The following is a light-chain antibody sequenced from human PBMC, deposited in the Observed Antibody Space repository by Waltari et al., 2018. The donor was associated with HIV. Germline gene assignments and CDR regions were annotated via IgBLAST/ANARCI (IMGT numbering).Light chain of an antibody. J-gene: IGKJ2*01. Sequence: EIVLTQSPDTLSLSPGERATLPCRASQSVSSSYLAWYQQTPGQPPRLLIYGASTRAIGIPDRFSISGSGTDFTLTISRLEPEDFAVYYCQQYSRSAYTFGQGTKLEIK. V-gene: IGKV3-20*01. CDR2: GAS. CDR3: QQYSRSAYT. CDR1: QSVSSSY.